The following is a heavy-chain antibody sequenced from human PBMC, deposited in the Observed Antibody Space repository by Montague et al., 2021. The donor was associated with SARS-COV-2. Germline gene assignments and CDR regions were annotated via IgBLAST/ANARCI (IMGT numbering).Heavy chain of an antibody. CDR2: INHSGST. V-gene: IGHV4-34*01. CDR3: ARGHYSSSWYGIRYYFDY. Sequence: SETLSLTCAVYGGSFSGYYWSWIRQLPGKGLEWIGEINHSGSTNYNPSLKSRVTISVDTSKNQFSLKLSSVTAADTAVYYCARGHYSSSWYGIRYYFDYWGQGTLVTVSS. J-gene: IGHJ4*02. CDR1: GGSFSGYY. D-gene: IGHD6-13*01.